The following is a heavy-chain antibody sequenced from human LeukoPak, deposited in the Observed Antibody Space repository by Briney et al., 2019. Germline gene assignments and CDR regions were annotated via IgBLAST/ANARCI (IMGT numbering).Heavy chain of an antibody. D-gene: IGHD3-16*01. CDR2: IWDDGSKK. Sequence: GRSLRLSCAASGFTFSSFGMHWVRQAPVRGLEWVAVIWDDGSKKYYADSVKARSTISRDNTKNTVYLQMDSLRAEDTALYYCARDLGRGNTPFDYWGQGTLVTVSS. CDR1: GFTFSSFG. V-gene: IGHV3-33*01. CDR3: ARDLGRGNTPFDY. J-gene: IGHJ4*02.